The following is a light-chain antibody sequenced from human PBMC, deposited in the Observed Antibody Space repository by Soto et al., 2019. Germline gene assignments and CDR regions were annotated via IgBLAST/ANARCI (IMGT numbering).Light chain of an antibody. J-gene: IGKJ5*01. Sequence: EIAMTQSPATLSVSPGEGATLSCRASQSLSRDLAWYQQKPGQAPRLLIFGASTRVTGIPARFSGSGSGTEFTLTISSLQPEDFAVYYCQQYMNWPTFGQGTRLEI. V-gene: IGKV3-15*01. CDR1: QSLSRD. CDR2: GAS. CDR3: QQYMNWPT.